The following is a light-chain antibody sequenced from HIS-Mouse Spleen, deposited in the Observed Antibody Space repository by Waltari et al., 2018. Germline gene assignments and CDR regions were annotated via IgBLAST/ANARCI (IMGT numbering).Light chain of an antibody. CDR2: EDS. V-gene: IGLV3-10*01. Sequence: SYELTQPPSVSVSPGQTARITCSGDALPKKLSYWYQQKSGQAPVLVIYEDSKRPSGIPERFSGSSSGTMATLTISGDQVEDEADYYCYSTDSSGNHRVFGGGTKLTVL. CDR3: YSTDSSGNHRV. J-gene: IGLJ2*01. CDR1: ALPKKL.